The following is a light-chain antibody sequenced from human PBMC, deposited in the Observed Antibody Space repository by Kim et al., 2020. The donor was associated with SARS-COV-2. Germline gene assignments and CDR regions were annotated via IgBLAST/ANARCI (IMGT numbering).Light chain of an antibody. J-gene: IGKJ1*01. CDR1: QDISRY. Sequence: ASVGDRVTITCRASQDISRYLNWYQHKPGKAPKLLIYTASSLQSGVPSRFTGSGSETDFTLTISSLQPEDFATYYCQQTYSASRTFGQGTNVDIK. CDR2: TAS. CDR3: QQTYSASRT. V-gene: IGKV1-39*01.